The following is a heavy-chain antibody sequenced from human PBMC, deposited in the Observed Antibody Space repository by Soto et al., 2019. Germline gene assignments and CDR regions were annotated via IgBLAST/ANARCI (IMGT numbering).Heavy chain of an antibody. Sequence: QVQLVQSGAEVRKPGSSVTVSCKASGGTFSNYAISWVRQAPGQGLEWMGGIIPIVGTGSYAQKFQGRVTITADEPTTTAYMELRSPRFEDTAVYYCARVVILVPTASTHYYYHVDVWGPGTTVTVSS. D-gene: IGHD2-2*01. V-gene: IGHV1-69*01. CDR3: ARVVILVPTASTHYYYHVDV. CDR2: IIPIVGTG. J-gene: IGHJ6*02. CDR1: GGTFSNYA.